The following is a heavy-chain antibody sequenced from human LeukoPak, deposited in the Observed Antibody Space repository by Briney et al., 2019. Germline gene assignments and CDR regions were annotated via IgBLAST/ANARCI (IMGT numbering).Heavy chain of an antibody. CDR1: GYTFISYG. Sequence: ASMKVSCKASGYTFISYGITWVRQAPGQGLEWMGWISTYNGDTSYVQNLQGRVTMTTDTSTSTAYMELMSLRSDDTAVYYCLRDAQRPRLTPDYWGQGTLVTVSS. D-gene: IGHD6-25*01. V-gene: IGHV1-18*01. CDR2: ISTYNGDT. CDR3: LRDAQRPRLTPDY. J-gene: IGHJ4*02.